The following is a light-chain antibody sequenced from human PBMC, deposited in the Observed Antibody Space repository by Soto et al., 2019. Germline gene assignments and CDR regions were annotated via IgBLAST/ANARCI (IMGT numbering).Light chain of an antibody. J-gene: IGKJ1*01. CDR2: DVS. CDR1: QSVLYSSSNKNY. V-gene: IGKV4-1*01. CDR3: QQYNSYSRT. Sequence: DIVMTQSPDSLAVSLGERATINCKSSQSVLYSSSNKNYLAWYQQRPGKAPKLLIYDVSSLQSGVPSRFSGSGSGTEFTLTISSLQPDDFATYYCQQYNSYSRTFGQGTKVDIK.